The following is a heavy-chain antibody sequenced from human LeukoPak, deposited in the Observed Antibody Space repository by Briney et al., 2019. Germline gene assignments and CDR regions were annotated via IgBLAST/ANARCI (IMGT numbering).Heavy chain of an antibody. CDR2: ISGSGGST. CDR1: GFTFSSYW. Sequence: PGGSLRLSCAASGFTFSSYWMSWVRQAPGKGLEWVSAISGSGGSTYYADSVKGRFTISRDNSKNTLYLQMNSLRAEDTAVYYCASENQWTGVVDYWGQGTLVTVSS. CDR3: ASENQWTGVVDY. D-gene: IGHD6-19*01. J-gene: IGHJ4*02. V-gene: IGHV3-23*01.